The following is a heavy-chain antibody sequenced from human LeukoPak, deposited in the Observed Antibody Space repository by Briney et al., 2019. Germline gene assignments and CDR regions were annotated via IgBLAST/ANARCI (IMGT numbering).Heavy chain of an antibody. CDR1: SGSISTSNYY. CDR2: IFYSGST. D-gene: IGHD2-2*01. CDR3: ARGAIVVVPAAMRLDYYYYYMDV. J-gene: IGHJ6*03. Sequence: PSETLSLTCTVSSGSISTSNYYWGWVRQPPGKALEWIGNIFYSGSTYYSPSLKSRVTISLDTSRNQFSLKLNSVTAADTAVYYCARGAIVVVPAAMRLDYYYYYMDVWGKGTTVTISS. V-gene: IGHV4-39*07.